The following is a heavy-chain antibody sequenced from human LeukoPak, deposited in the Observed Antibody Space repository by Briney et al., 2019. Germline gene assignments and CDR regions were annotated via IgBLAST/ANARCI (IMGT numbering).Heavy chain of an antibody. CDR2: IYYSGST. CDR3: ARARRTTVTKTTFDY. CDR1: GGSISSSSYY. J-gene: IGHJ4*02. Sequence: PSETLSLTCTVSGGSISSSSYYWGWIRQPPGKGLEWIGSIYYSGSTYYNPSLKSRVTISVDTPKNQFSLKLSSVTAADTAVYYCARARRTTVTKTTFDYWGQGTLVTVSS. D-gene: IGHD4-11*01. V-gene: IGHV4-39*07.